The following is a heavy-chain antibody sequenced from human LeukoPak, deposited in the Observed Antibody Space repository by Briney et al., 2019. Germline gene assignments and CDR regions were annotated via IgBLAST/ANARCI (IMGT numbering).Heavy chain of an antibody. CDR1: GGSISSSSYY. CDR2: IYYSGST. D-gene: IGHD3-10*01. CDR3: ARALAGSGSYGGFFDY. V-gene: IGHV4-39*07. J-gene: IGHJ4*02. Sequence: SETLSLTCTVSGGSISSSSYYWGWIRQPPGKGLEWIGSIYYSGSTNYNPSLKSRVTISVDTSKNQFSLKLSSVTAADTAVYYCARALAGSGSYGGFFDYWGQGTLVTVSS.